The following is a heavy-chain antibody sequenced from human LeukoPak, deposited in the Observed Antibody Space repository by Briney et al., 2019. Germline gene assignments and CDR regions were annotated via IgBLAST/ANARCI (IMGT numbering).Heavy chain of an antibody. J-gene: IGHJ4*02. CDR3: AKDYYRRFYYFDY. CDR2: ISYDGSNK. CDR1: GFTFSSYG. V-gene: IGHV3-30*18. D-gene: IGHD3-10*01. Sequence: GGSLRLSCAASGFTFSSYGMHRVRQAPGKGLEWVAVISYDGSNKNYADSVKGRFTISRDNSKNTLYLKMNSLRAEGTAVYYCAKDYYRRFYYFDYWGQGTLVTVSS.